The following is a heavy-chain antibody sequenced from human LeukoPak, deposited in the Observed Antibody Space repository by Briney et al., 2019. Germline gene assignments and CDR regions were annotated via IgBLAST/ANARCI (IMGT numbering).Heavy chain of an antibody. CDR2: IYTSGST. CDR1: GGSISSGSYY. J-gene: IGHJ4*02. CDR3: ARRPFCSGGSCPFDY. Sequence: SETLSLTCTVSGGSISSGSYYWSWIRQPAGKGLEWIGRIYTSGSTNYNPSPKSRATISVDTSKNQFSLKLSSVTAADTAVYYCARRPFCSGGSCPFDYWGQGTLVTVSS. D-gene: IGHD2-15*01. V-gene: IGHV4-61*02.